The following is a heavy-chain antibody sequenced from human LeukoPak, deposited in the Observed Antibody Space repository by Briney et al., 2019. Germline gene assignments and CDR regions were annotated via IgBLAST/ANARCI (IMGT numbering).Heavy chain of an antibody. Sequence: SETLSLTCTVSDGSISSYFWTWIRQPPGKGLEWIGFIHYSGRTNQNPSLKSRVTISVDMSKNQLSLKLTSVTAADTGVYYCARFSQGVFGWFDPWGQGTLVTVSS. D-gene: IGHD6-13*01. CDR2: IHYSGRT. V-gene: IGHV4-59*01. J-gene: IGHJ5*02. CDR1: DGSISSYF. CDR3: ARFSQGVFGWFDP.